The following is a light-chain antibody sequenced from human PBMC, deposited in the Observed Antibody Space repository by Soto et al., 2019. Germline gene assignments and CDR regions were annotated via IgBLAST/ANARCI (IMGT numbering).Light chain of an antibody. Sequence: EIVLTQSPGTLSLSPGERATLSCRASQSVTRSSLAWYQQKPGQAPRLLIYGASSRATGIPGRFSCSGSGTHFTVDVSRMEPEDFARYYCHQYGSSPWTFGQGTKVEIK. J-gene: IGKJ1*01. V-gene: IGKV3-20*01. CDR2: GAS. CDR3: HQYGSSPWT. CDR1: QSVTRSS.